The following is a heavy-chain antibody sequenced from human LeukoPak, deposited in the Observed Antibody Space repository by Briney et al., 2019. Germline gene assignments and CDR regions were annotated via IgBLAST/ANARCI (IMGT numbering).Heavy chain of an antibody. CDR3: ARSEYDLQGSSARWPDY. CDR1: GYSFTNYA. D-gene: IGHD2/OR15-2a*01. V-gene: IGHV1-3*04. Sequence: ASVTVSCKASGYSFTNYAFHWVRQAPGQSLEWMGWIHTGNGFTRYSQKFQGRVTITRDTSASTAYMELSSLGSEDTAVYYCARSEYDLQGSSARWPDYWGQGALVTVSS. J-gene: IGHJ4*02. CDR2: IHTGNGFT.